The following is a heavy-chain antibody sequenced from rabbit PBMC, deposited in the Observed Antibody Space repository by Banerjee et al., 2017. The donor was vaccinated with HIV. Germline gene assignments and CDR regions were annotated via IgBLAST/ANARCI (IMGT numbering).Heavy chain of an antibody. CDR2: IDPVFGNT. J-gene: IGHJ4*01. V-gene: IGHV1S7*01. CDR1: GIDFSSYG. Sequence: QLVASGGGLVTLGGSLKLSCKASGIDFSSYGVSWVRQAPGKGLEWIGYIDPVFGNTYYASWVNGRFTISSHNAQNTLYLQLNSLTAADTATYFCVRDYRYASSSGYYDLWGPGTLVTVS. D-gene: IGHD1-1*01. CDR3: VRDYRYASSSGYYDL.